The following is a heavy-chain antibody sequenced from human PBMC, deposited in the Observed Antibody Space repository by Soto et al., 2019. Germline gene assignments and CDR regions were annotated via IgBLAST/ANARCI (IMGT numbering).Heavy chain of an antibody. CDR3: AREIGTAVAGTGY. Sequence: QVQLVQSGAEVRKPGSSVKVSCKASGGTFSRHAISWVRQAPGQGLEWMGWINPNSGGTNYAQKFQGRVTMTRDTSISTAYMELSRLRSDDTAVYYCAREIGTAVAGTGYWGQGTLVTVSS. CDR1: GGTFSRHA. D-gene: IGHD6-19*01. CDR2: INPNSGGT. J-gene: IGHJ4*02. V-gene: IGHV1-2*02.